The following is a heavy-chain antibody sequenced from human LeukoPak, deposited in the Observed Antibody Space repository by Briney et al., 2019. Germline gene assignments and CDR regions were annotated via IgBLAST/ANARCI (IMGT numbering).Heavy chain of an antibody. CDR3: ARARHRGGYYFDY. V-gene: IGHV1-2*02. Sequence: ASVKVSCKASGYTFTGYYMHWVRQAPGQGLEWMGWINPNSGGTNYAQKFQGRVTMTRDTSISTAYMELSRLRSDGTAVYYCARARHRGGYYFDYWGQGTLVTVSS. CDR2: INPNSGGT. D-gene: IGHD6-6*01. J-gene: IGHJ4*02. CDR1: GYTFTGYY.